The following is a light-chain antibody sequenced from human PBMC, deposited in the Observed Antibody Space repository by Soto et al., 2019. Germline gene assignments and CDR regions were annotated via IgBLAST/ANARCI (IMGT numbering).Light chain of an antibody. Sequence: EIVLTQTPGTLSLSPGERATLSCRASQSVTSSHLAWYQQKPGQAPRLLIYGASTRATGIPATFSGSGSDTDFSLTIRRLDPEDFAMYYCLLYFSPDRYTFGPGTKVQIK. CDR3: LLYFSPDRYT. J-gene: IGKJ2*01. CDR2: GAS. V-gene: IGKV3-20*01. CDR1: QSVTSSH.